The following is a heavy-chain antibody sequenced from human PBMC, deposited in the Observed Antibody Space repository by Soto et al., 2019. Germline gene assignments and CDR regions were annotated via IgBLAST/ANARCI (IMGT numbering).Heavy chain of an antibody. V-gene: IGHV3-30*03. CDR1: GFTFTSYD. J-gene: IGHJ6*02. CDR3: ARSRDGYSFYFYYGMDV. CDR2: ILHDGSAE. D-gene: IGHD4-4*01. Sequence: QVQLVESGGGVVQPGRSLRLSCAASGFTFTSYDMQWVRQAPGKGLEWMALILHDGSAEYYADSVKGRFTISRDNSKSTLYLQMNSLRAEDTAVYYCARSRDGYSFYFYYGMDVWGQGTTVTVSS.